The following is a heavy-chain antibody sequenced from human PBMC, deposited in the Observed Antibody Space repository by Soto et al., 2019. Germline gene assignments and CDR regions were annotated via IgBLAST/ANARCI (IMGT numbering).Heavy chain of an antibody. D-gene: IGHD6-13*01. CDR2: ISSSTSHT. J-gene: IGHJ4*02. CDR3: ARGRGAAADYFDF. V-gene: IGHV3-11*05. CDR1: GFTFSDYY. Sequence: PGGALRLSCAVSGFTFSDYYMTWILQAPGKGLEWVSYISSSTSHTNYADSVKGRFTISRDNAKNSLFLQMNSLRAEDTAVYYCARGRGAAADYFDFWGQGTLVTVSS.